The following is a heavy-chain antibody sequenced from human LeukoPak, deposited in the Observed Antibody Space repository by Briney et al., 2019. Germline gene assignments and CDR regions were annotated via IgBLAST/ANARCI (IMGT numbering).Heavy chain of an antibody. CDR2: IIGTGAST. CDR1: GFTFSTYA. D-gene: IGHD6-6*01. V-gene: IGHV3-23*01. J-gene: IGHJ4*02. CDR3: ARRGDSSSSGKYYFDY. Sequence: GGSLRLSCAASGFTFSTYAMTWVRQAPGKGLERVSFIIGTGASTYYADSVKGRFTISRDNSKNTLYLQMNSLRADDAAVYYCARRGDSSSSGKYYFDYWGQGTLVTVSS.